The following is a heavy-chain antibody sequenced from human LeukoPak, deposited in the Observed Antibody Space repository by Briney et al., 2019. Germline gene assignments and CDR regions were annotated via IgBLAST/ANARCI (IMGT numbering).Heavy chain of an antibody. D-gene: IGHD3-10*01. J-gene: IGHJ4*02. CDR1: GFTFSSYG. CDR3: AKDRIPLLMGTGFDY. V-gene: IGHV3-30*18. Sequence: GRSLRLSCAASGFTFSSYGMHWVRQAPGKGLEWVAVISYDGSNKYYADSVKGRFTISRDNSKNTLYLQMNSLRAEGTAVYYCAKDRIPLLMGTGFDYWGQGTLVTVSS. CDR2: ISYDGSNK.